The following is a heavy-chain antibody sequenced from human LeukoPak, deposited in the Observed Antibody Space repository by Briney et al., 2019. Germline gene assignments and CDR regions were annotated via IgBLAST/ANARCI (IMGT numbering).Heavy chain of an antibody. CDR3: ARAGTLSGYDYEAGLATNYYYMDV. Sequence: ASVKVSCKASGYTFTSYYMHWVRQAPGQGLEWMGIINPSGGSTSYAQKFQGRVTMTRDTSTSTVYMELSSLRSEDTAVYYCARAGTLSGYDYEAGLATNYYYMDVWGKGTTVTVSS. CDR2: INPSGGST. J-gene: IGHJ6*03. D-gene: IGHD5-12*01. CDR1: GYTFTSYY. V-gene: IGHV1-46*01.